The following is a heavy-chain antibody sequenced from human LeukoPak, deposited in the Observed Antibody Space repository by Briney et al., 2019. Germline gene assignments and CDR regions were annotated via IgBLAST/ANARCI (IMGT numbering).Heavy chain of an antibody. CDR3: ARDRDYYGSGTYGMDV. D-gene: IGHD3-10*01. J-gene: IGHJ6*02. Sequence: SSETLSLTCTVSGDSISSYYWSWIRQPAGKGLEWIGRIYSSGSTNYNPSLKSRVTMSLDTSKNQFSLRLSSVTAAGTAVYYCARDRDYYGSGTYGMDVWGQGTTVTVSS. CDR2: IYSSGST. CDR1: GDSISSYY. V-gene: IGHV4-4*07.